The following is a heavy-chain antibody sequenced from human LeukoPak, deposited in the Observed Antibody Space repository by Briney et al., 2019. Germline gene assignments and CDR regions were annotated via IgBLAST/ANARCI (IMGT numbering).Heavy chain of an antibody. Sequence: PGGSLRLSCAASGFTFSGYVMTWVRQPPGKGLQWVADISGSGGSTYYADPVKGRFSISRDNSKNTLYLQMNSLRAEDTAVYYCAKDITIFGVVPYWYFDLWGRGTLVTVSS. D-gene: IGHD3-3*01. V-gene: IGHV3-23*01. CDR1: GFTFSGYV. CDR3: AKDITIFGVVPYWYFDL. J-gene: IGHJ2*01. CDR2: ISGSGGST.